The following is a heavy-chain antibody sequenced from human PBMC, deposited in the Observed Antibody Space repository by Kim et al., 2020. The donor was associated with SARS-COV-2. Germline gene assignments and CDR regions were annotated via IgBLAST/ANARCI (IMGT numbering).Heavy chain of an antibody. V-gene: IGHV1-18*01. D-gene: IGHD3-22*01. CDR1: GYTFTSYG. CDR3: ARDTSPWELVVVNTMGV. Sequence: ASVKVSCKASGYTFTSYGISWVRQAPGQGLEWMGWISPYNGNTNYAQKLQGRVTMTTDTSTSTAYMELRSLRSDDTAVYYCARDTSPWELVVVNTMGVWGQGTTLTVSS. CDR2: ISPYNGNT. J-gene: IGHJ6*02.